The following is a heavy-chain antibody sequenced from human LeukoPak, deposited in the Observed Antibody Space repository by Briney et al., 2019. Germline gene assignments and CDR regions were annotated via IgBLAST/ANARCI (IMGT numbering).Heavy chain of an antibody. Sequence: SETLSLTCTVSGGSISSGDYYWSWIRQPPGKGLERIGYIYYSGSTYYNPSLKSRVTISVDTSKNQFSLKLSSVTAADTAVYYCARSYCGGDCYSVYWFDPWGQGTLVTVSS. CDR3: ARSYCGGDCYSVYWFDP. J-gene: IGHJ5*02. CDR1: GGSISSGDYY. D-gene: IGHD2-21*02. CDR2: IYYSGST. V-gene: IGHV4-30-4*01.